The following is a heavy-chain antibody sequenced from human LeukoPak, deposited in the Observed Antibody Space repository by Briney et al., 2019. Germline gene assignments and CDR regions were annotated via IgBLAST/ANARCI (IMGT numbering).Heavy chain of an antibody. Sequence: PSETLSLTCTVSGGSISSYYWSWIRQPPGKGLEWIGYIYYSGSTNYNPSLKSRVTISVDTSKNQFSLKLSSVTAADTAVYYCARAAYDYVWGSYLYYFDYWGQGTLVTVSS. CDR2: IYYSGST. D-gene: IGHD3-16*02. J-gene: IGHJ4*02. CDR3: ARAAYDYVWGSYLYYFDY. V-gene: IGHV4-59*01. CDR1: GGSISSYY.